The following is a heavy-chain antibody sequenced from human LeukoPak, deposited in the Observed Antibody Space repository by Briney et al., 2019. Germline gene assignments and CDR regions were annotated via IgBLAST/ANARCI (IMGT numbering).Heavy chain of an antibody. CDR1: GFTFSGYW. J-gene: IGHJ4*02. Sequence: PGGSLRLSCAASGFTFSGYWMSWVRQAPGKGLEWVANIKQNGSETFYADSVRGRFTISRDNAKNSQYLQMNSLRVEDTAVYYCARWANSIDYWSQGALVTVSS. CDR2: IKQNGSET. V-gene: IGHV3-7*01. D-gene: IGHD5-18*01. CDR3: ARWANSIDY.